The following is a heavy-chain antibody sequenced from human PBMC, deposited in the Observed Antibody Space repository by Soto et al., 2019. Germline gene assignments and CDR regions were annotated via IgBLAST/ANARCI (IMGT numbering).Heavy chain of an antibody. V-gene: IGHV4-4*02. CDR3: ARVRQGCSANNCYFDP. D-gene: IGHD1-1*01. J-gene: IGHJ5*01. Sequence: QVHLQESGPGLVAPSGTLSLTCTLSGGSVRAQDWGNWVRQSPDKGLGWIAEVHICGHSNYNPSLRSRVSVSIDSSKNQFYLNLNSVTVADTAIYYCARVRQGCSANNCYFDPWGQGTQVTISS. CDR1: GGSVRAQDW. CDR2: VHICGHS.